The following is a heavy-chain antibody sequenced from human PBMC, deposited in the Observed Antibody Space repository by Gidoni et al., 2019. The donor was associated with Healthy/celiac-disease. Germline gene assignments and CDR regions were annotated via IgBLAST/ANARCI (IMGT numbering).Heavy chain of an antibody. D-gene: IGHD2-21*02. CDR2: MNPNSGNT. CDR1: GYTFTSYD. V-gene: IGHV1-8*01. CDR3: ASGAYCGGDCSLADAFDI. J-gene: IGHJ3*02. Sequence: QVQLVQSGAEVKTPGPSVKVSCTASGYTFTSYDINWVRQATGQGLEWMGWMNPNSGNTGYAQKFQGRVTMTRNTSISTAYMELSSLRSEDTAVYYCASGAYCGGDCSLADAFDIWGQGTMVTVSS.